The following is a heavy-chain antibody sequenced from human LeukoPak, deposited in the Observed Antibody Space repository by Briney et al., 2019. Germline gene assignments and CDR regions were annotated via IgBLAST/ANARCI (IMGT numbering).Heavy chain of an antibody. V-gene: IGHV1-18*01. Sequence: ASVKVSCKASGYTFTSYGISWVRQAPGQGLEWMGWISAYNGNTNYARKLQGRVTMTTDTSTSTAYMELRSLRSDDTAVYYCARVVKEYSSSSIWFDPWGQGTLVTVSS. CDR3: ARVVKEYSSSSIWFDP. J-gene: IGHJ5*02. D-gene: IGHD6-6*01. CDR2: ISAYNGNT. CDR1: GYTFTSYG.